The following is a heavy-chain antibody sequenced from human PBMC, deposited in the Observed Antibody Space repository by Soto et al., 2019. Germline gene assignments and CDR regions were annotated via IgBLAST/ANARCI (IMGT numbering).Heavy chain of an antibody. Sequence: GGSLRLSCAASGFTFDDYAMHWVRQAPGKGLEWVSGISWNSGSIGYADSVKGRFTISRDNAKNSLYLQMNSLRAEDTALYYCAKDIRGGVAGPFDAFDIWGQGTMVT. CDR1: GFTFDDYA. V-gene: IGHV3-9*01. CDR3: AKDIRGGVAGPFDAFDI. J-gene: IGHJ3*02. CDR2: ISWNSGSI. D-gene: IGHD6-19*01.